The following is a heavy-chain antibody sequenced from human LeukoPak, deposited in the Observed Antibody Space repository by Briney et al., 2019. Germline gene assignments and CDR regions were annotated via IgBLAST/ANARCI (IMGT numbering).Heavy chain of an antibody. Sequence: GGSLRLSCAVSGFTFSTYEMSWVRQAPGKGREWVSYISSIGNTIYYADSVKGRFTISRDNAKNSLYLQMNSLRAEATAVYYCARVGAQRPHDVWGKGTTVTVSS. CDR1: GFTFSTYE. CDR3: ARVGAQRPHDV. D-gene: IGHD3-10*01. V-gene: IGHV3-48*03. J-gene: IGHJ6*04. CDR2: ISSIGNTI.